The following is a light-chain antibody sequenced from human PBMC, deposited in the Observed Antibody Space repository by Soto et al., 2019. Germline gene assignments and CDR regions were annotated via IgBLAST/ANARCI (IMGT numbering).Light chain of an antibody. V-gene: IGKV1-12*01. CDR1: QSISSW. CDR3: QQANSFPIT. J-gene: IGKJ5*01. Sequence: DIQMTQSPSTLPASGGDGVTITCRASQSISSWLAWHQQKPGKAPKLLIYAASSLQSGVPSRFSGSESGTDFTLTISSLQPEDCAIYFCQQANSFPITFGQGTRLEIK. CDR2: AAS.